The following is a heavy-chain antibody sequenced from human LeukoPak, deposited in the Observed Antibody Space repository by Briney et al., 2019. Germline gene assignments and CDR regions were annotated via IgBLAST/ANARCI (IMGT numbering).Heavy chain of an antibody. J-gene: IGHJ4*02. V-gene: IGHV3-64*02. CDR1: GFTFSEYN. CDR3: ARGFRFYGSGIDY. D-gene: IGHD3-10*01. Sequence: PGGSLRLSCAASGFTFSEYNMHWVRQAPGKGLEYVAAISTNGRSTHYADSVKGRFTISRDDPKSTLHLQMGSLRPEDMAVYYCARGFRFYGSGIDYWGQGTLVTV. CDR2: ISTNGRST.